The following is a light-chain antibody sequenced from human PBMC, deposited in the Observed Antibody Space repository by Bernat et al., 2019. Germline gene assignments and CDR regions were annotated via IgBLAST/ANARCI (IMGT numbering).Light chain of an antibody. Sequence: DIQKTQSPSSLSASVEDRVTFTCRARQNINNYLNWYQQKTGKATKLLIYLASNLESGVPSRFSGSRSGTDFTLTISSLQPEEFATYFCQQSFRTPYTFGQATKLDIE. V-gene: IGKV1-39*01. CDR2: LAS. CDR3: QQSFRTPYT. CDR1: QNINNY. J-gene: IGKJ2*01.